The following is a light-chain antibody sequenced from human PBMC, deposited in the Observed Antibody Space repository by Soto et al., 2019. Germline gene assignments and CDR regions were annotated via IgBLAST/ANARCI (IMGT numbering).Light chain of an antibody. Sequence: DIQMTQSPSSMSASVGDRVTITCRASQPISSWLAWYQQVPGQAPYLLIYPASTLQSGVPSRFSGSGSGTDFTLTINSLQPEDFATYYCQQGYNFNRACGQGTKVDIK. CDR1: QPISSW. CDR3: QQGYNFNRA. V-gene: IGKV1-12*01. J-gene: IGKJ1*01. CDR2: PAS.